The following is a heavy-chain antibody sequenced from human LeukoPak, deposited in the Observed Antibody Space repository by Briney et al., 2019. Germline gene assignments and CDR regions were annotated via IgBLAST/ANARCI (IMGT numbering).Heavy chain of an antibody. CDR3: ATEVNVAYYNVPGNDYRGIDP. CDR1: GGTFSSYA. J-gene: IGHJ5*02. D-gene: IGHD3-10*02. Sequence: SVKVSCKASGGTFSSYAISWVRQAPGQGLEWMGRIIPILGIANYAQKFQGRVTISADTSTDTAYLELTSLRSDDTAVYYCATEVNVAYYNVPGNDYRGIDPWGPGTLVTVSS. V-gene: IGHV1-69*04. CDR2: IIPILGIA.